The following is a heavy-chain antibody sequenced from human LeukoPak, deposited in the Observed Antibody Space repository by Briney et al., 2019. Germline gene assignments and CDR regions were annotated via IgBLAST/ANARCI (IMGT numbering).Heavy chain of an antibody. Sequence: SVKVSCKASGGTFSSYAISWVRQAPGQGLEWMGGIIPIFGTANYAQKFQGRVTITADESTSTAYMELSSLRSEDTAVYYCARDRSDNYYYYDSRGYYFDYWGQGTLVTVSS. J-gene: IGHJ4*02. CDR2: IIPIFGTA. CDR1: GGTFSSYA. V-gene: IGHV1-69*13. D-gene: IGHD3-22*01. CDR3: ARDRSDNYYYYDSRGYYFDY.